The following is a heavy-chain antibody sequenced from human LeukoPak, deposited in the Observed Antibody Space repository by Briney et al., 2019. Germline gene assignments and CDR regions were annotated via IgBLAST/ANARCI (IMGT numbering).Heavy chain of an antibody. D-gene: IGHD3-22*01. CDR1: GGPISSSSYY. J-gene: IGHJ3*02. CDR2: IYYSGST. Sequence: TPSETLSLTCTVSGGPISSSSYYWGWIRRPPGKGLEWIGSIYYSGSTYYNPSLKSRVTISVDTSKNQFSLKLSSVTAANTAVYYCARHPAIGDAFDIWGQGTMVTVSS. V-gene: IGHV4-39*01. CDR3: ARHPAIGDAFDI.